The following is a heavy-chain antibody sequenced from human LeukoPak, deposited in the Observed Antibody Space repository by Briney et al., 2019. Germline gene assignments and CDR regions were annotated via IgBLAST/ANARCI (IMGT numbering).Heavy chain of an antibody. CDR2: IKQDGSEK. CDR1: GFTFSSYW. CDR3: ARERQNWFDP. V-gene: IGHV3-7*01. Sequence: GGSLRLSCVASGFTFSSYWMSWVRQAPGKGLEWVANIKQDGSEKYYVDSVKGRFTISRDNAKNSLYLQMNSLRAEDTAVYYCARERQNWFDPWGQGTLVTVSS. J-gene: IGHJ5*02.